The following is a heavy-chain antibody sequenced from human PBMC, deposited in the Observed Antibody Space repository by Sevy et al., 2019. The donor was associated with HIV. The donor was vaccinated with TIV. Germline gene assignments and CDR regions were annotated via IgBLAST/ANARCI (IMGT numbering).Heavy chain of an antibody. CDR3: ARVFGGRIFDY. J-gene: IGHJ4*02. D-gene: IGHD2-15*01. V-gene: IGHV3-74*01. CDR1: GFTFSSYW. Sequence: GGSLRLSCAASGFTFSSYWMHWVRQAPGKGLVWVSRINSDGSSTSYADSVKGRFTISRDNAKNTLYLQMNSLRAEDTAVYYCARVFGGRIFDYRGQGTLVTVSS. CDR2: INSDGSST.